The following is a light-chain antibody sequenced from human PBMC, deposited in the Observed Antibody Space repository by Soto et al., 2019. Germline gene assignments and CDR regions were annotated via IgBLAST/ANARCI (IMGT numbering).Light chain of an antibody. V-gene: IGKV3-20*01. Sequence: EIVLTQSPDTLSLSPGERVTLSCRASQSVSSSLAWYRQKTGQAPRLLISGASNRATGTPDRFSGSGSGTDFTLTISRLEPEDFALYYCQQYGSSLTFGQGTQVDIK. CDR1: QSVSSS. CDR2: GAS. CDR3: QQYGSSLT. J-gene: IGKJ1*01.